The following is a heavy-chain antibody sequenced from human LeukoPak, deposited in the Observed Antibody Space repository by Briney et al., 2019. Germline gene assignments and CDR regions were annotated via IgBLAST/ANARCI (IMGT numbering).Heavy chain of an antibody. Sequence: SGTLSLTCTVSGGSISSGSYYWSWIRQPAGKGLEWIGRIYTSGSTNYNPSLKSRVTISVDASKNQFSLKLSSVTAADTAVYYCARRGADIAAMPDAKRGSFDIWGQGTMVIVSS. J-gene: IGHJ3*02. CDR3: ARRGADIAAMPDAKRGSFDI. CDR1: GGSISSGSYY. V-gene: IGHV4-61*02. D-gene: IGHD2-2*01. CDR2: IYTSGST.